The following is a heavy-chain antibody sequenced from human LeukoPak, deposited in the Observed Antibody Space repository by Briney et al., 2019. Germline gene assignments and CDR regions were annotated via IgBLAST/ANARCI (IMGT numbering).Heavy chain of an antibody. CDR1: GYTFTNYG. CDR3: ARGEHGTTWYVDK. D-gene: IGHD6-13*01. CDR2: ISTYNGDT. Sequence: GASVKVSCNTSGYTFTNYGISWVRQAPGQGLEWMGWISTYNGDTNYAQKLQGRVTMTTDTSTNTVYMELRSLRSDDTAVYYCARGEHGTTWYVDKWGQGTQVTVSS. J-gene: IGHJ4*02. V-gene: IGHV1-18*01.